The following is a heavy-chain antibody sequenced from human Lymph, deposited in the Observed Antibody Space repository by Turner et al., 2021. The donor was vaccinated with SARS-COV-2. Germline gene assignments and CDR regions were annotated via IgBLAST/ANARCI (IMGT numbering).Heavy chain of an antibody. CDR1: GGSISSTS. CDR2: FYKIGST. J-gene: IGHJ6*02. V-gene: IGHV4-59*08. D-gene: IGHD3-3*01. CDR3: ARHQGSTSGYDHGMNV. Sequence: QVQLLESGTGLVRPSETLSLTCTVSGGSISSTSWSWIRQSPGRGLEWIGYFYKIGSTDYNPTLRSRVTISVDTSKNQLSLNLIAVTAADTAVYYCARHQGSTSGYDHGMNVWGQGTAVIVSS.